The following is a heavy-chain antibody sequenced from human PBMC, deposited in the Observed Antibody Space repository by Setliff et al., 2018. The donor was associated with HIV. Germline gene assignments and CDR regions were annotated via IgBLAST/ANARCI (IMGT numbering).Heavy chain of an antibody. CDR3: ARRRSMPNNAFDI. CDR1: GYSIRSGYY. D-gene: IGHD2-2*01. CDR2: IYHSGNT. J-gene: IGHJ3*02. V-gene: IGHV4-38-2*01. Sequence: SCAVSGYSIRSGYYWGWIRQPPGKGLEWIGNIYHSGNTFHNPSLKSRVTISVHTSKNQFSLKLSSVTAADTAVYYCARRRSMPNNAFDIWGQGTMVTVSS.